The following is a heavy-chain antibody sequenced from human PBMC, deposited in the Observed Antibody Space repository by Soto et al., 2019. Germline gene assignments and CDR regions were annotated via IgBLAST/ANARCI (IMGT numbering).Heavy chain of an antibody. CDR3: ARVRVRFWEWLGSEG. D-gene: IGHD3-3*01. V-gene: IGHV1-69*12. CDR1: GGTFSSYA. Sequence: QVQLVQSGAEVKKPGSSVKVSCKASGGTFSSYAFSWVRQAPGQGLEWMGGIIPIFGTANYAQKFQGRVTITADESPSTAYMELSSLTSEDTAVYYCARVRVRFWEWLGSEGRGQGTLVTVSP. J-gene: IGHJ4*02. CDR2: IIPIFGTA.